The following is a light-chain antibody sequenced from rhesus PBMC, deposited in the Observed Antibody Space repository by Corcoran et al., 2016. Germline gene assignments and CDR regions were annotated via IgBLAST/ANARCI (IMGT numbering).Light chain of an antibody. CDR1: QSISSW. J-gene: IGKJ2*01. Sequence: DIQLTQSPSSLSASVGDTVTITCRASQSISSWLDWYQQKPGKAPKFQLNKETRFQSGVPTRFSGSGFGTDVTLTIRRLHDEDFATYYCLQYSSDPYSFGQGTKVEIK. V-gene: IGKV1-22*01. CDR2: KET. CDR3: LQYSSDPYS.